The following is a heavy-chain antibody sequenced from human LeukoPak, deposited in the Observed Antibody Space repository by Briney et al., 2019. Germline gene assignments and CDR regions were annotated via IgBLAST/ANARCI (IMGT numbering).Heavy chain of an antibody. V-gene: IGHV4-34*01. CDR1: GFTFDDYG. D-gene: IGHD3-16*01. Sequence: GSLRLSCAASGFTFDDYGMSWVRQAPGKGLEWIGEINHSGSTNYNPSLKSRVTISVDTSKNQFSLKLSSVTAADTAVYYCARDRGLGLRPPLDYYYYMDVWGKGTTVTVSS. CDR3: ARDRGLGLRPPLDYYYYMDV. CDR2: INHSGST. J-gene: IGHJ6*03.